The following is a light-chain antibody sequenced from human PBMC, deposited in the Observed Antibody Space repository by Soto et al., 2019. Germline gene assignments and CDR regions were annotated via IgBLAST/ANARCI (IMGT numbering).Light chain of an antibody. CDR2: GAS. Sequence: EIVLTQSPGTLSVSPGKRASLSCRASQRGSSYSLAWFQQKPGQPPRLLIYGASIRATGIPDRFSGSGSGTDFTLTISRLEPEDFAVYNCQQYGSSPRTFGQGTKGEIK. J-gene: IGKJ1*01. CDR1: QRGSSYS. V-gene: IGKV3-20*01. CDR3: QQYGSSPRT.